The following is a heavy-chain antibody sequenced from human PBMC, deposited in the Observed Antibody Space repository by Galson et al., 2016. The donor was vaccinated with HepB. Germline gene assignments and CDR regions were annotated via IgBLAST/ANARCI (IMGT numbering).Heavy chain of an antibody. Sequence: SVKVSCKASGYTFISYAIHWVRQAPGQRLEWMGWISAGNGNTKYSQQFQGRVTFTRDTSTKTVYMGLSSLTSEDTAVYYCARDTSSKWYTDNWFDTWGQGTLVTVSS. J-gene: IGHJ5*02. CDR3: ARDTSSKWYTDNWFDT. D-gene: IGHD1-1*01. CDR2: ISAGNGNT. V-gene: IGHV1-3*01. CDR1: GYTFISYA.